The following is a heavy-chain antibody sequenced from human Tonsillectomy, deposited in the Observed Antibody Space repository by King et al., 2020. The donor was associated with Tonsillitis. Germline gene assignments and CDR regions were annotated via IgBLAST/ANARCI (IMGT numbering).Heavy chain of an antibody. CDR3: ARERCTTSSCYGGFDY. CDR1: GFTFGDYY. J-gene: IGHJ4*02. CDR2: ISSTGSYT. V-gene: IGHV3-11*05. Sequence: VQLVESGGGLVKPGGSLRLSCTASGFTFGDYYMSWIRQAPGKGLEWLSYISSTGSYTNYADSVKGRFIVSRDNAKNSLYLQMNSLRAEDTAVYYCARERCTTSSCYGGFDYRGQGTLVTVSS. D-gene: IGHD2-2*01.